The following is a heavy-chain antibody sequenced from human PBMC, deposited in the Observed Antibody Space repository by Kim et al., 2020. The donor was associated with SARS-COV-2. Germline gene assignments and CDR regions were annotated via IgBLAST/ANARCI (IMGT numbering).Heavy chain of an antibody. D-gene: IGHD6-19*01. CDR1: GFTFGDYA. CDR2: IRSKAYGGTT. V-gene: IGHV3-49*03. CDR3: TRDRNWSVADRKFDY. Sequence: GGSLRLSCTASGFTFGDYAMSWFRQAPGKGLEWVGFIRSKAYGGTTEYAASVKGRFTISRDDSKSIAYLQMNSLKTEDTAVYYCTRDRNWSVADRKFDYWGQGTLVTVSS. J-gene: IGHJ4*02.